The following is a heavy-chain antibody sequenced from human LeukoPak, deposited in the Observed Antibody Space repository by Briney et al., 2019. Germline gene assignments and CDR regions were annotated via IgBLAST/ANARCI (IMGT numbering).Heavy chain of an antibody. D-gene: IGHD4-23*01. J-gene: IGHJ4*02. V-gene: IGHV3-21*01. CDR3: AREYGGFDY. CDR1: GFIFSSYS. Sequence: GGSLRLSCAAPGFIFSSYSMNWVRQAPGKGLEWVSSISSSSSYIDYADSVKGRFTISRDNAKNSLYPQMNSLRAEDTAVYYCAREYGGFDYWGQGTLVTVSS. CDR2: ISSSSSYI.